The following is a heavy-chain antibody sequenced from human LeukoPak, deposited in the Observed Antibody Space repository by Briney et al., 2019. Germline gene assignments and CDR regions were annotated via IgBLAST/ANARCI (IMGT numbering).Heavy chain of an antibody. CDR3: ARDCSGGSCYNDY. J-gene: IGHJ4*02. CDR2: ISAYNGNT. CDR1: GCTFTRHG. D-gene: IGHD2-15*01. Sequence: ASVKVSCKTSGCTFTRHGISWVRQAPGQGLEWMGWISAYNGNTNYAQKFQGRVTMTTDTSTSTAYMELTSLRSDDTTVYYCARDCSGGSCYNDYWGQGTLVTVSS. V-gene: IGHV1-18*01.